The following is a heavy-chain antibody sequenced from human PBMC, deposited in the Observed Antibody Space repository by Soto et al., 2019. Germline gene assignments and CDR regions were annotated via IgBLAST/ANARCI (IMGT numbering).Heavy chain of an antibody. V-gene: IGHV4-34*01. D-gene: IGHD3-16*01. CDR2: INHVGGT. J-gene: IGHJ5*02. CDR3: VRIRYQLPSSVLRLDP. Sequence: SETLSLTCGVYGGFLSESYWTWIRQPPGKGLEWIGEINHVGGTNYNPSLKSRVTMSVDTSQNQFSLRLISVTAADTAMYFCVRIRYQLPSSVLRLDPWGQGTPVTVSS. CDR1: GGFLSESY.